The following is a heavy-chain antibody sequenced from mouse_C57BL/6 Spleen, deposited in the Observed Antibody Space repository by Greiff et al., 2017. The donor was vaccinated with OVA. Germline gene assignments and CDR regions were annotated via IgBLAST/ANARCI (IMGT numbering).Heavy chain of an antibody. CDR2: ISYDGSN. V-gene: IGHV3-6*01. D-gene: IGHD6-1*01. J-gene: IGHJ3*01. CDR1: GYSITSGYY. CDR3: ARDKAGSLAAY. Sequence: DVQLQESGPGLVKPSQSLSLTCSVTGYSITSGYYWNWIRQFPGNKLEWMGYISYDGSNNYNPSLKNRISITRDTSKNQFFLKLNSVTTEDTATYYCARDKAGSLAAYWGQGTLVTVSA.